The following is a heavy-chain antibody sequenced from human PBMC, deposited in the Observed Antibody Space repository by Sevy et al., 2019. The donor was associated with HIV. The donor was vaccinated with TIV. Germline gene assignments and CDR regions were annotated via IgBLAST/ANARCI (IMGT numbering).Heavy chain of an antibody. D-gene: IGHD3-3*01. J-gene: IGHJ6*02. CDR1: GFTFSSYE. Sequence: GGSLRLSCAASGFTFSSYEMNWVRQAPGKGLEWVSYISSSGSTIYYADSVKGRFTISRDNAKKSLYLQMNSLRAEDTAGYYCAGAPSGTTPYYDFWSGYYTGSSGYYYGMDVWGQGTTVTVSS. CDR3: AGAPSGTTPYYDFWSGYYTGSSGYYYGMDV. CDR2: ISSSGSTI. V-gene: IGHV3-48*03.